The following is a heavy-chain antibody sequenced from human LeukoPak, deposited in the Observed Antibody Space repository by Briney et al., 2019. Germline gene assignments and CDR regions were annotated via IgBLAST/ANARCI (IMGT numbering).Heavy chain of an antibody. J-gene: IGHJ4*02. V-gene: IGHV3-7*03. CDR2: IKEDGSSQ. D-gene: IGHD6-19*01. Sequence: GRSLRLSCAASGFTFSHSWMTWVRQAPGKGLEWVGHIKEDGSSQNYADSVKGRFTISRDNAKSSLHLQMNGLRAEDTAMYYCVKDSGWFHFDSWGQGTLVTVSS. CDR1: GFTFSHSW. CDR3: VKDSGWFHFDS.